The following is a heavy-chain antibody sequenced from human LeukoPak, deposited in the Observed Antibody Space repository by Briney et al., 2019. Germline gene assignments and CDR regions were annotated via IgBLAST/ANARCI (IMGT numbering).Heavy chain of an antibody. CDR1: GFTFSSYA. J-gene: IGHJ3*02. CDR2: ISGSGSST. D-gene: IGHD1-26*01. Sequence: GGSLRLSCAASGFTFSSYAMSWVRQAPGKGLEWVSTISGSGSSTYYADSVKGRFTISRDNSKNTLYLQMNSLRADDTAVYYCAKDALYSGSFFAFDIWGQGTMVTVSS. CDR3: AKDALYSGSFFAFDI. V-gene: IGHV3-23*01.